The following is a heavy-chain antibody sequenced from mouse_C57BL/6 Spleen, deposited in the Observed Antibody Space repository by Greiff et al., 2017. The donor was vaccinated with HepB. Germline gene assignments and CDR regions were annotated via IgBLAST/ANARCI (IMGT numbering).Heavy chain of an antibody. D-gene: IGHD6-5*01. J-gene: IGHJ4*01. V-gene: IGHV5-4*01. CDR3: ARLGSLLSMDY. CDR2: ISDGGSYT. CDR1: GFTFSSYA. Sequence: EVQGVESGGGLVKPGGSLKLSCAASGFTFSSYAMSWVRQTPEKRLEWVATISDGGSYTYYPDNVKGRFTISRDNAKNNLYLQMSHLKSEDTAMYYCARLGSLLSMDYWGQGTSVTVSS.